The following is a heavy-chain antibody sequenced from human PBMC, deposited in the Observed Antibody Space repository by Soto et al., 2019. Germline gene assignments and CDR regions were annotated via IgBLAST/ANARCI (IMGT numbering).Heavy chain of an antibody. CDR2: IDPTSADT. D-gene: IGHD2-21*01. CDR1: GYTFTENQ. J-gene: IGHJ5*02. CDR3: AKRDRLDYIRWCLDP. V-gene: IGHV1-2*02. Sequence: APVKTSCKVSGYTFTENQIHWLRRAPGQRLQCLGRIDPTSADTIMALTFQCRVTMTRATSTDTAYLEVTALTSEQTSILYCAKRDRLDYIRWCLDPWGLGNLGTVST.